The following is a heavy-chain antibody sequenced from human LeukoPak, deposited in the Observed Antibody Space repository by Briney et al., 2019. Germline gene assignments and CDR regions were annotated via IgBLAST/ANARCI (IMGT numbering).Heavy chain of an antibody. D-gene: IGHD3-9*01. CDR1: GFTFTTYW. CDR2: INQDGSER. CDR3: ARDFESGHSQNY. V-gene: IGHV3-7*01. J-gene: IGHJ4*02. Sequence: GGSLRLSCAASGFTFTTYWMVWVRQAPGKGLEWVAHINQDGSERNYVDSMKGRFTVSRDNAKNSLFLQMNSLRVEDTAVYYCARDFESGHSQNYWGQGTLVTVSS.